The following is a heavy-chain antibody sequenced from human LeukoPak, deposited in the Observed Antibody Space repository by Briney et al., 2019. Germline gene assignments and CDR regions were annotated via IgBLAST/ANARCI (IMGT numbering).Heavy chain of an antibody. CDR3: TSPLKYSSGWYYFDY. J-gene: IGHJ4*02. CDR1: GFTFSGSA. V-gene: IGHV3-73*01. Sequence: GGSLRLSCAASGFTFSGSAMHWVRQASGKGLEWVGRIRSKANSYATAYAASVKGRFTITRDDSKNTAYLQMNSLKTEDTAVYYCTSPLKYSSGWYYFDYWGQGTLVTVSS. CDR2: IRSKANSYAT. D-gene: IGHD6-19*01.